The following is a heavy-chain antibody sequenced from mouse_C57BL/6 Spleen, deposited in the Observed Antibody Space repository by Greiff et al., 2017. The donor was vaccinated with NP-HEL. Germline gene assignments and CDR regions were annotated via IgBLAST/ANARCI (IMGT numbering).Heavy chain of an antibody. CDR2: ISSGGDYI. J-gene: IGHJ3*01. CDR3: TRDLYYYGSSPSWFAY. V-gene: IGHV5-9-1*02. CDR1: GFTFSSYA. Sequence: DVQLVESGEGLVKPGGSLKLSCAASGFTFSSYAMSWVRQTPEKRLEWVAYISSGGDYIYYADTVKGRFTISRDNARNTLYLQMSSLKSEDTAMYYCTRDLYYYGSSPSWFAYWGQGTLVTVSA. D-gene: IGHD1-1*01.